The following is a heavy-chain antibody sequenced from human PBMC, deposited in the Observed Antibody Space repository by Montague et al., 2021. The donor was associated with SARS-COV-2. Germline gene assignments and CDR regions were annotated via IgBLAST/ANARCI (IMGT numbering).Heavy chain of an antibody. CDR2: IHYSGST. Sequence: SETLSLTCAVSGGSICSSSYYWGWIRQPPGKGLEWIGSIHYSGSTYYNPSLKSRVSISVDTSKNQFSLKLSSVTAADTAVYYCARLWDTVYYYYGMDVWGKGTTVTVSS. V-gene: IGHV4-39*01. CDR3: ARLWDTVYYYYGMDV. J-gene: IGHJ6*04. CDR1: GGSICSSSYY. D-gene: IGHD1-26*01.